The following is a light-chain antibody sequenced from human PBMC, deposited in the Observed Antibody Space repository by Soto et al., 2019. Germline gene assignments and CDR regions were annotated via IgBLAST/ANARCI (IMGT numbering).Light chain of an antibody. V-gene: IGKV1-6*01. Sequence: PSSLSASVGDRVTITCRASQGIRNDLGWYQQRPGTAPKLLIYATSSLESGVPSRFSGSGSGTDFTLTISSLQPEDFATYYCLQHYNYPYTFGQGTKLEIK. CDR3: LQHYNYPYT. CDR2: ATS. J-gene: IGKJ2*01. CDR1: QGIRND.